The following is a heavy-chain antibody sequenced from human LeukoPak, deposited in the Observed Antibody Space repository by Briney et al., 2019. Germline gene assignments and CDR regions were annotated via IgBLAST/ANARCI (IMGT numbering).Heavy chain of an antibody. CDR3: AKPWAL. J-gene: IGHJ4*02. CDR1: GFTFTNYA. Sequence: PGGSQRLSCEASGFTFTNYAIHWVRQTPDRGLEWLSVVSQQGDKKYYAESVKGRFTISRDNSKNTVFLQMNSLTNEDTALYYCAKPWALWGQGALVTVSS. V-gene: IGHV3-30-3*02. D-gene: IGHD3-16*01. CDR2: VSQQGDKK.